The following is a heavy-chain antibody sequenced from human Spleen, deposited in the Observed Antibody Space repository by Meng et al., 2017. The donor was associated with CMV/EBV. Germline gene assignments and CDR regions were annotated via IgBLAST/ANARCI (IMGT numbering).Heavy chain of an antibody. J-gene: IGHJ4*02. CDR2: IKQDGSEK. V-gene: IGHV3-7*01. CDR1: GFSFSNYW. CDR3: ARFDY. Sequence: GGSLRLSCAASGFSFSNYWMNWVRQAPGKGLEWVANIKQDGSEKYYVDSVKGRFTVSRDNAKNSMYLQMNSLRAEDTAVYYCARFDYWGQGTLVTVSS.